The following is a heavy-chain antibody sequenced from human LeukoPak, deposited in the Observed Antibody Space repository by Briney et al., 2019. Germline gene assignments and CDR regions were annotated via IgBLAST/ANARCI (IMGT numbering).Heavy chain of an antibody. V-gene: IGHV1-69*05. CDR2: IIPIFGTA. CDR3: PRDRAGVSSWFDP. D-gene: IGHD3-10*01. CDR1: GGTFSSYA. J-gene: IGHJ5*02. Sequence: ASVKVSCKASGGTFSSYAISRVRQAPGQGLEWMGGIIPIFGTANYAQKFQGRVTITTDESTSTAYMELSSLRSEDTAVYYCPRDRAGVSSWFDPWGQGTLVTVSS.